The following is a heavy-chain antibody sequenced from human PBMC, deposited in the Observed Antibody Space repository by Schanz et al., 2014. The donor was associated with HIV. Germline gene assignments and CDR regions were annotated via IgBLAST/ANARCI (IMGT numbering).Heavy chain of an antibody. V-gene: IGHV3-30*03. J-gene: IGHJ6*02. CDR1: GFTFRNFG. CDR3: ARRSTPGGYYGMDV. Sequence: QEQLVESGGGVVQPGKSLRLSCAASGFTFRNFGMHWVRQAPGKGLEWVAVISYDGSNKYYADSVKGRFTISRDNSKNTLYLQMNSLRAEDTAVYYCARRSTPGGYYGMDVWGQGTTVTVSS. CDR2: ISYDGSNK. D-gene: IGHD2-15*01.